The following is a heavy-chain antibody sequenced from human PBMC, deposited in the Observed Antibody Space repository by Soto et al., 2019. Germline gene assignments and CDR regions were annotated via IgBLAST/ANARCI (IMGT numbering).Heavy chain of an antibody. CDR2: ISAYNVNT. Sequence: QVQLVQSGAEVKKPGASVKVSCKASGYTFTSYGISWVRQAPGQGLEWMGWISAYNVNTNYAQKLQGRVTMPTDTSTSTAYRELRSLRSDDTAVYYCATVLLWFGGDAFDIWGQGTMVTVSS. D-gene: IGHD3-10*01. V-gene: IGHV1-18*01. CDR1: GYTFTSYG. CDR3: ATVLLWFGGDAFDI. J-gene: IGHJ3*02.